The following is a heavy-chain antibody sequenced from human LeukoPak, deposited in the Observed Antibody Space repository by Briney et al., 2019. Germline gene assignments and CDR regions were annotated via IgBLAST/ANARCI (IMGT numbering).Heavy chain of an antibody. CDR2: IYYSGST. CDR1: GGSVSSGSYY. CDR3: ARGGRYFDWLFAYYFDY. J-gene: IGHJ4*02. D-gene: IGHD3-9*01. Sequence: SETLSLTCTVSGGSVSSGSYYWSWIRQPPGKGLEWIGYIYYSGSTNYNPSLKGRVTISVDTSKNQFSLKLSSVTAADTAVYYCARGGRYFDWLFAYYFDYWGQGTLVTVSS. V-gene: IGHV4-61*01.